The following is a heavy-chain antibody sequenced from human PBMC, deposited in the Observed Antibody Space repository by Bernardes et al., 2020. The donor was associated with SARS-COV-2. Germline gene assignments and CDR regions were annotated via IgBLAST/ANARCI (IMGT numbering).Heavy chain of an antibody. V-gene: IGHV4-34*01. Sequence: SETLSLTCALYGGSISGFHWSWIRQSPGKGLEWIGGVSDSGSANYSPSLKSRVGMSVDTSKNQFSLKLSSVTAADTAVYYCARHRGSMIVVEGWFDPWGQGTLVTVSS. CDR1: GGSISGFH. CDR3: ARHRGSMIVVEGWFDP. J-gene: IGHJ5*02. CDR2: VSDSGSA. D-gene: IGHD3-22*01.